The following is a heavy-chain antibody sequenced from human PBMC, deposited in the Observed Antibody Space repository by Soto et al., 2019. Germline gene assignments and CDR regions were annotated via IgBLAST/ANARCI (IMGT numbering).Heavy chain of an antibody. CDR2: ISAYNGNT. V-gene: IGHV1-18*01. J-gene: IGHJ6*02. D-gene: IGHD2-21*01. CDR1: GYTFTSYG. Sequence: SVKVSCKASGYTFTSYGISWVRQAPGQGLEWMGWISAYNGNTNYAQKLQGRVTMTTDTSTSTAYMELRSLRSDDTAVYYCARDTVCCLCDYYYYGNAVWGQVTTVTVS. CDR3: ARDTVCCLCDYYYYGNAV.